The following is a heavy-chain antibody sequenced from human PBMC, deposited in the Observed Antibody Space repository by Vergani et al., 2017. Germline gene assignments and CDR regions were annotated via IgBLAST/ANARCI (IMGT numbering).Heavy chain of an antibody. CDR1: GGSLSSSSYY. CDR2: IYYSGST. V-gene: IGHV4-39*07. Sequence: QLQLPESGPGLVKPSETLSLTCTVSGGSLSSSSYYWGWIRQPPGKGLEWIGSIYYSGSTYYNPSLKRRVTISVDTSKNQFSLKRSSVTAADTAVYYCARGDRGYSYGYYDYWGQGTLVTVSS. CDR3: ARGDRGYSYGYYDY. J-gene: IGHJ4*02. D-gene: IGHD5-18*01.